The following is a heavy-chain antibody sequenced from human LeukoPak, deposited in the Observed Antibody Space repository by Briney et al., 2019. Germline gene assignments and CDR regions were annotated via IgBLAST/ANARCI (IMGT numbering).Heavy chain of an antibody. V-gene: IGHV4-39*07. CDR2: IYYSGST. J-gene: IGHJ3*02. D-gene: IGHD2-2*02. CDR1: GGSISSSSYY. Sequence: SQTLSLTCTVSGGSISSSSYYWGWIPQPPGKGLEWVGSIYYSGSTNYNPSLKSRVTISVDTSKNQFSLKLSSVTAADTAVYYCARSPSRGIVVVPAAIVAFDIWGQGTMVTVSS. CDR3: ARSPSRGIVVVPAAIVAFDI.